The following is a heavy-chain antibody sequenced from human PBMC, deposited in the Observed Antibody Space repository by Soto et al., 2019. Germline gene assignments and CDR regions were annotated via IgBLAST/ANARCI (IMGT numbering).Heavy chain of an antibody. CDR3: ARDRKPAEWLVINY. D-gene: IGHD6-19*01. CDR2: VYTGGT. Sequence: PSETLCLTCTVSGDTISSFDWSWIRQPPGKGLEWIAFVYTGGTDYNPSLKSRVTISIDTSKSQFSLKLSSVTAADTAVYYCARDRKPAEWLVINYWSQGTLVTVSS. J-gene: IGHJ4*02. CDR1: GDTISSFD. V-gene: IGHV4-59*01.